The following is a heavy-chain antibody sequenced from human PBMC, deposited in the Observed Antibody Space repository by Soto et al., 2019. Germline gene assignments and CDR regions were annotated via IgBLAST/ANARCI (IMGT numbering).Heavy chain of an antibody. V-gene: IGHV3-73*01. CDR2: VKTKADNYAT. CDR1: GFTFSAFA. J-gene: IGHJ6*02. Sequence: EEQLVESGGGLVQPGGSLKLSCAGSGFTFSAFAIHWVRQASGKGLEWVARVKTKADNYATGSAASLKGRFIVSRDDPKSTAYLQMNSLEPEDTAVYYCTRLSEREYYHSGMNVWGQGTTVTVSS. CDR3: TRLSEREYYHSGMNV.